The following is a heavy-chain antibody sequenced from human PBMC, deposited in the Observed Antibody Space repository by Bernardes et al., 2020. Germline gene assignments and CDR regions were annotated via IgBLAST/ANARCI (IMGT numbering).Heavy chain of an antibody. CDR2: INEGGDNT. J-gene: IGHJ4*02. Sequence: GGSLGLSCAASGFTFSSCAMSWVRQAPGKGLEWVSTINEGGDNTYYADSVKGRFTISRDNSRNTLYLQMNSLRAEDTSVFYCAKWDSNKWYDYWGQGTLVSVAS. V-gene: IGHV3-23*01. CDR3: AKWDSNKWYDY. CDR1: GFTFSSCA. D-gene: IGHD6-13*01.